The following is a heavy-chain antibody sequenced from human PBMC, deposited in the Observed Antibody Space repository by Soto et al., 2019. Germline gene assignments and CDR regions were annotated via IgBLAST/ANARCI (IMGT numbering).Heavy chain of an antibody. CDR2: ISGSGGST. CDR1: GFTFSSYA. V-gene: IGHV3-23*01. D-gene: IGHD1-26*01. CDR3: AKTGDSGSYYAHFDY. J-gene: IGHJ4*02. Sequence: GGSLRLSCAASGFTFSSYAMSWVRQAPGKGLEWVSAISGSGGSTYYADSVKGRFTISRDNSKNTLYLQMNSLRAEDTAVYYCAKTGDSGSYYAHFDYWGQGTLVTISS.